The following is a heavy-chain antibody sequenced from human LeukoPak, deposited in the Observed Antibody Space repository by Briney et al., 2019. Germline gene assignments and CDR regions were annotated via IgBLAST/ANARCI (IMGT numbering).Heavy chain of an antibody. V-gene: IGHV3-48*01. CDR1: GFTFSSYS. CDR2: ISGSSSTI. D-gene: IGHD4-17*01. Sequence: GGSLRLSCAASGFTFSSYSMNWVHQAPGKGLGWVSYISGSSSTIYYADSVKGRFTISRDNAKNSLYLQMNSLRAEDTAVYYCARQRAGFTVTTSDYWGQGTLVTVSS. J-gene: IGHJ4*02. CDR3: ARQRAGFTVTTSDY.